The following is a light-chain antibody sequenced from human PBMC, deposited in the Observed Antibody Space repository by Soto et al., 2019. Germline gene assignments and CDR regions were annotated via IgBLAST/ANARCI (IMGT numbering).Light chain of an antibody. J-gene: IGKJ2*01. V-gene: IGKV3-20*01. CDR3: QQYGSSLYT. CDR1: QSVSSSY. Sequence: EIVLTQSPGTLSLSPGERATLSCRASQSVSSSYLAWYQQKPGQAPRLLFYGASSRATGIPDRFSGSGSGTDFTLTISRLEPEDFAVYYCQQYGSSLYTFGQGTKVDIK. CDR2: GAS.